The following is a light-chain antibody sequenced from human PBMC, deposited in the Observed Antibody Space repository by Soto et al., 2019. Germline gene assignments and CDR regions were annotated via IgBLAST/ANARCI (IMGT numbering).Light chain of an antibody. CDR3: SSYTDSSTLVI. CDR2: GVN. Sequence: QSVLTQPASVSGTPGQTITVSCTGTSSDVGGYDYVSWYQHHPGKAPKLMIYGVNHRPSGVSDRFSGSKSGNTASLTISGLQADDEADYYCSSYTDSSTLVIFGGGTKLTVL. CDR1: SSDVGGYDY. J-gene: IGLJ2*01. V-gene: IGLV2-14*01.